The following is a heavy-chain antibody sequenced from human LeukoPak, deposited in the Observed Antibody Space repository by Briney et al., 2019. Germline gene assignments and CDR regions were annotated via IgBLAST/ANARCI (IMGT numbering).Heavy chain of an antibody. CDR2: IIPIFGTA. V-gene: IGHV1-69*05. J-gene: IGHJ5*02. Sequence: ASVKVSCKASGGTFSSYAISWVRQAPGQGLEWMGRIIPIFGTANYAQKFQGRVTITTDESTSTAYMELSSLRSEDTAVYCCARGNRITFGARWFDPWGQGTLVTVSS. CDR1: GGTFSSYA. D-gene: IGHD3-16*01. CDR3: ARGNRITFGARWFDP.